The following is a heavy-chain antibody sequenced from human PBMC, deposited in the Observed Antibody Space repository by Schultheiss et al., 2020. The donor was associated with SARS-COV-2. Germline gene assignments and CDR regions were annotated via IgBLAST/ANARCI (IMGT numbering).Heavy chain of an antibody. CDR3: AKEARYSGSYSN. D-gene: IGHD1-26*01. CDR2: ISGGST. Sequence: GGSLRLSSTASRFTFSNYAMSWVRQAPGKGLEWVSSISGGSTYYGDSVKGRFTISRDNSKSTLYLQMNSLTAEDTAVYYCAKEARYSGSYSNWGQGTLVTVSS. J-gene: IGHJ4*02. V-gene: IGHV3-23*01. CDR1: RFTFSNYA.